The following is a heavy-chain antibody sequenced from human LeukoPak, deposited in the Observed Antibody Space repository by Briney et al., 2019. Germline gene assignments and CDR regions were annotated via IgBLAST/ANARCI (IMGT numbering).Heavy chain of an antibody. CDR2: ISGSGGST. Sequence: GGSLRLSCAASGFTFSSYAMSWVRQAPGKGLEWVSAISGSGGSTYYADSVKGRFTISRDNSKNTLYPQMNSLRAEDTAVYYCAKGFVVVPAAATDYWGQGTLVTVSS. CDR1: GFTFSSYA. J-gene: IGHJ4*02. D-gene: IGHD2-2*01. CDR3: AKGFVVVPAAATDY. V-gene: IGHV3-23*01.